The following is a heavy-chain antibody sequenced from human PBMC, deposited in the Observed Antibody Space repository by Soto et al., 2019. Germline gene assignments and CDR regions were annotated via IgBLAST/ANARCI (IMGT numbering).Heavy chain of an antibody. CDR2: VYYSGGA. CDR1: GVSIHNSHSF. Sequence: SETLSLTCAVSGVSIHNSHSFWAWIRQPPGKGLEFIGSVYYSGGANYNPSLKSRVTISVDTSKNQLSLRVNSVTAADTAVYYCGRVVEGATRHTDFDSWGQGTLVTVSS. CDR3: GRVVEGATRHTDFDS. D-gene: IGHD2-15*01. V-gene: IGHV4-39*01. J-gene: IGHJ5*01.